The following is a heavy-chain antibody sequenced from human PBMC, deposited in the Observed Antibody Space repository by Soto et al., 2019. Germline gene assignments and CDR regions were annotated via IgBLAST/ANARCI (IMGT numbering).Heavy chain of an antibody. CDR1: GYTLTELS. V-gene: IGHV1-24*01. CDR3: ATWSSQSAAAGTRGWFDP. D-gene: IGHD6-13*01. CDR2: FDPEDGET. Sequence: ASVKVSCKVSGYTLTELSMHWVRQAPGKGLEWMGGFDPEDGETIYAQRFQGRVTMTEDTSTDTAYMELSSLRSEDTAVYYCATWSSQSAAAGTRGWFDPWGQGTLITVSS. J-gene: IGHJ5*02.